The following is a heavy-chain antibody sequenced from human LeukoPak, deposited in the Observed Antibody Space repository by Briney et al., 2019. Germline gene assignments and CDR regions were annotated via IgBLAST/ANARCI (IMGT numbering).Heavy chain of an antibody. J-gene: IGHJ3*02. Sequence: EASVKVSCKASGYTFTTYGINWLRQAPGQGLAWMGWISTYNSNTHYAQKLQGRVTMTTDASTSTAYMELRSLRSDDTAVYYCASPSHGGSYGAFDIWGQGTMVTVSS. D-gene: IGHD1-26*01. CDR1: GYTFTTYG. CDR3: ASPSHGGSYGAFDI. CDR2: ISTYNSNT. V-gene: IGHV1-18*01.